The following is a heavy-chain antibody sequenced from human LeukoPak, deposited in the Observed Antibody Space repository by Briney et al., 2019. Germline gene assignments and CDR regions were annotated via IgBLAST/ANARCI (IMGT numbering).Heavy chain of an antibody. Sequence: ASVKVSCKASGYTFTSYDINWVRQATGQGLEWMGWMNPNSGNTGYAQKFQSRVTITRNTSISTAYMELSSLRSEDTAVYYCARASPYYDFWSGYSNWFDPWGRGTLVTVSS. J-gene: IGHJ5*02. V-gene: IGHV1-8*03. CDR3: ARASPYYDFWSGYSNWFDP. CDR1: GYTFTSYD. CDR2: MNPNSGNT. D-gene: IGHD3-3*01.